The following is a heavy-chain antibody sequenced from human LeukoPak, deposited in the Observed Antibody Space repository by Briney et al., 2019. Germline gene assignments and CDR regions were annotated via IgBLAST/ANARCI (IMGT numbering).Heavy chain of an antibody. CDR1: GFSLSTSGMR. CDR3: ARTAHGCSSTSCLGRDDAFDI. J-gene: IGHJ3*02. V-gene: IGHV2-70*04. D-gene: IGHD2-2*01. CDR2: IDWDDDK. Sequence: SGPTLVNPTQTLTLTCTFSGFSLSTSGMRVSWIRQPPGKALEWLARIDWDDDKFYSTSLKTRLTISKDTSKNQVVLTMTNMDPVDTATYYCARTAHGCSSTSCLGRDDAFDIWGQGTMVTVSS.